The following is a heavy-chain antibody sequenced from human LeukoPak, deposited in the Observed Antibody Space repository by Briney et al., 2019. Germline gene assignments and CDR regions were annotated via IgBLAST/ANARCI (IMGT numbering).Heavy chain of an antibody. J-gene: IGHJ6*02. CDR2: IYSGGST. Sequence: GGSLRLSCAASGFTVSSNYMSWVRQAPGKGLEWVSVIYSGGSTYYADSVKGRFTISRDNSKNTLYLQMNSLRAEDTAVYYCARDHRERLVYAIEPYYYYYYGMDVWGQGTTVTVPS. D-gene: IGHD2-8*01. CDR1: GFTVSSNY. V-gene: IGHV3-66*01. CDR3: ARDHRERLVYAIEPYYYYYYGMDV.